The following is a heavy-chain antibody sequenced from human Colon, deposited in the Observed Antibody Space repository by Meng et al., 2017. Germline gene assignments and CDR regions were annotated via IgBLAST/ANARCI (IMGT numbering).Heavy chain of an antibody. CDR2: ISSSGSTI. Sequence: GGSLRLSCAASGFTFSNYEMHWVRQAPGKGLEWVSYISSSGSTIYYADSVKGRFTVSRDNPKNSLYLQMNRLRAEDRAVYYCARELDRPQRRCFAPWGQGTLVTVSS. J-gene: IGHJ5*02. D-gene: IGHD1-14*01. V-gene: IGHV3-48*03. CDR1: GFTFSNYE. CDR3: ARELDRPQRRCFAP.